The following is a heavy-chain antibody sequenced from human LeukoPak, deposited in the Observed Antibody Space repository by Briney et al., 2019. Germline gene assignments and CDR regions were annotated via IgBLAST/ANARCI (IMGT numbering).Heavy chain of an antibody. D-gene: IGHD6-19*01. Sequence: SVKVSCKASGGTFSSYAISWVRQAPGQGLEWMGRFIPILGIANYAQKFQGRVTITADKSTSTAYMELSSLRSEDTAVYYCARSRSSGWYCLDYWGQGTLVTVSS. J-gene: IGHJ4*02. CDR1: GGTFSSYA. V-gene: IGHV1-69*04. CDR2: FIPILGIA. CDR3: ARSRSSGWYCLDY.